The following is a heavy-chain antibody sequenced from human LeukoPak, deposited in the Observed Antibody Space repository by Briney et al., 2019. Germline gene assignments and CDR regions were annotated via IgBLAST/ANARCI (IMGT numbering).Heavy chain of an antibody. CDR1: GGSFSGYY. V-gene: IGHV4-34*01. Sequence: PSETLSLTCAVYGGSFSGYYWSWIRQPPGQGLEWIGEINHSGSTNYNPSLKSRVTISVDTSKNQFSLKLSSVTAADTAVYYCARGQPLRYFDWLRIGVAFDIWGQGTMVTVSS. CDR3: ARGQPLRYFDWLRIGVAFDI. J-gene: IGHJ3*02. CDR2: INHSGST. D-gene: IGHD3-9*01.